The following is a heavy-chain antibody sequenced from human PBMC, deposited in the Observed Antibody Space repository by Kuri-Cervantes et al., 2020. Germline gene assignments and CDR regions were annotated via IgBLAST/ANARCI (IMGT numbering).Heavy chain of an antibody. CDR3: ARNGARYGGYAQAIYGMDV. Sequence: GGSLRLSCAASGFTFSSYGMHWVRQAPGKGLEWVAVIWYDGSNKYYADSVKGRLTISRENSKNTLYLQMNSLRAEDTAVYYCARNGARYGGYAQAIYGMDVWGQGTTVTVSS. CDR1: GFTFSSYG. CDR2: IWYDGSNK. J-gene: IGHJ6*02. V-gene: IGHV3-33*08. D-gene: IGHD5-12*01.